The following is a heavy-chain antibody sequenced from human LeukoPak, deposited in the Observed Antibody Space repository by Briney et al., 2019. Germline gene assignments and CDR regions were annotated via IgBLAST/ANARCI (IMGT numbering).Heavy chain of an antibody. CDR1: GFTFSSYA. J-gene: IGHJ4*02. Sequence: PGGSLRLSCAASGFTFSSYAMSWVRQAPGKGLEWVSAISGSGGSTYYADSVKGRFTISRDNSKNTLYLQMNSLRAEDTAVYYCAKSFYDYVWGSYPSDYWGQGTLVTVSS. CDR3: AKSFYDYVWGSYPSDY. V-gene: IGHV3-23*01. D-gene: IGHD3-16*01. CDR2: ISGSGGST.